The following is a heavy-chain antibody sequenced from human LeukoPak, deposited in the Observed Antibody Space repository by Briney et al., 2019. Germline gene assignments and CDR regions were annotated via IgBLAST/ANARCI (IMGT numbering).Heavy chain of an antibody. CDR2: ISYDGSNK. CDR3: ATSPFAPGYSSSWYYYYGMDV. CDR1: GFTFSSYA. D-gene: IGHD6-13*01. J-gene: IGHJ6*04. Sequence: GRSLSLSCAASGFTFSSYAMHWVRQAPGKGLEWVAVISYDGSNKYYADSVKGRFTISRDNSKNTLYLQMNSLRAEDTAVYYCATSPFAPGYSSSWYYYYGMDVWGKGTTVTVSS. V-gene: IGHV3-30*04.